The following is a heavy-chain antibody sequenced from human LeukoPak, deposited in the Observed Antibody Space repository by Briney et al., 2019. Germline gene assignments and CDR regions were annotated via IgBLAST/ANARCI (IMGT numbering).Heavy chain of an antibody. CDR2: ISSSSSYI. CDR3: ARGDGSFDY. D-gene: IGHD5-24*01. CDR1: GFTFSSYA. V-gene: IGHV3-21*01. J-gene: IGHJ4*02. Sequence: GGSLRLSCAASGFTFSSYAMSWVRQAPGKGLEWVSSISSSSSYIYCADSVKGRFTISRDNAKNSLYLQMNSLRAEDTAVYYCARGDGSFDYWGQGTLVTVSS.